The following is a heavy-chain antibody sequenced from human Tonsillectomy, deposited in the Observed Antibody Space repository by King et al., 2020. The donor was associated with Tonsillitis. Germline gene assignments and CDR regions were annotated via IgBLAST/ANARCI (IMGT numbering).Heavy chain of an antibody. CDR2: ISTSASST. J-gene: IGHJ6*02. Sequence: EVQLVESGGGLVQPGGSLRLSCAASGFTFNIYAMSWVRQAPGKGLEWVSAISTSASSTYYADSVKGRFTISRDNSKSTLYLQMDSLRAEDTAVYYCAKPKDDFWSGYYKYYAMDVWGQGTTVTVSS. D-gene: IGHD3-3*01. CDR1: GFTFNIYA. V-gene: IGHV3-23*04. CDR3: AKPKDDFWSGYYKYYAMDV.